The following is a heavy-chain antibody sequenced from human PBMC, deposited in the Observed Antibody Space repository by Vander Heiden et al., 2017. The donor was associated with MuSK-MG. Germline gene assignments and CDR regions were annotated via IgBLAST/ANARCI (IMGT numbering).Heavy chain of an antibody. D-gene: IGHD3-10*01. V-gene: IGHV5-51*01. CDR2: IYPGDSDT. J-gene: IGHJ4*02. CDR1: GYSFTSYW. CDR3: ARHRKGYYGSGSYFDY. Sequence: EVQLVQSGAEVKKLEESVKISCKGSGYSFTSYWIAWVRQMPGKGLEWMGIIYPGDSDTRYSPSFQGQVTISADKSISTAYLQWSSLKASDTAIYYCARHRKGYYGSGSYFDYWGQGALVTVSS.